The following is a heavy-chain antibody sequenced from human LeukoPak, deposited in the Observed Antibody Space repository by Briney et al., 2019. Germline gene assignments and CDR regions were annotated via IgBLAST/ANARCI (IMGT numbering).Heavy chain of an antibody. V-gene: IGHV3-23*01. CDR3: ARGNMVRGVIHDY. D-gene: IGHD3-10*01. CDR1: GFTFSSYA. CDR2: ISGSGGTI. Sequence: GGSLRLSCAASGFTFSSYAMSWVRQAPGKGLEWVSAISGSGGTIYYADSVKGRFTISRDNAKNSLYLQMNSLRAEDTAVYYCARGNMVRGVIHDYWGQGTLVTVSS. J-gene: IGHJ4*02.